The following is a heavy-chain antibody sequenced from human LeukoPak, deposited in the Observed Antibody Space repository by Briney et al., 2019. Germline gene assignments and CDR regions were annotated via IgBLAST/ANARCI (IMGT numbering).Heavy chain of an antibody. D-gene: IGHD4-17*01. J-gene: IGHJ4*02. CDR3: ARDYGDYYFDY. CDR1: GFTFSSYA. Sequence: PGGSLRLSCAASGFTFSSYAMHWVRQAPGKGLEWVAVISYDGSNKYYADSVKGRFTISRDNPKNTLYLQMNSLRAEDTAVYYCARDYGDYYFDYWGQGTLVTVSS. V-gene: IGHV3-30-3*01. CDR2: ISYDGSNK.